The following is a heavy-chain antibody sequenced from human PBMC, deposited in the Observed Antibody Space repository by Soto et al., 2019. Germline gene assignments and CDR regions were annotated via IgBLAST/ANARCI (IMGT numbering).Heavy chain of an antibody. D-gene: IGHD6-13*01. J-gene: IGHJ5*02. CDR3: ERGRAAGRGDWVDP. V-gene: IGHV6-1*01. CDR1: GASVPSNSAA. Sequence: SQTLALTRDFSGASVPSNSAAWNWIRQSPSRGLEWLGRTYYRSKWYTDYAVSVRGRITINPDTSKNQFSLQRKSVTADDTAVYYCERGRAAGRGDWVDPWGQGTQVTVSS. CDR2: TYYRSKWYT.